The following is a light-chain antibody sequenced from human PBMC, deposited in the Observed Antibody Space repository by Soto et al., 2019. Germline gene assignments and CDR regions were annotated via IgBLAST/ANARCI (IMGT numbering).Light chain of an antibody. CDR2: GAS. CDR3: QQYGSSPRT. CDR1: QSVSSSY. Sequence: EIVLTQPPCTLSLSXGXXXXLXXXASQSVSSSYLAWYQQKPGQAPRLLIYGASSRATGIPDRFSGSGSGTDFTLTISRLEPEDFAVYYCQQYGSSPRTFGQGTKVDIK. J-gene: IGKJ1*01. V-gene: IGKV3-20*01.